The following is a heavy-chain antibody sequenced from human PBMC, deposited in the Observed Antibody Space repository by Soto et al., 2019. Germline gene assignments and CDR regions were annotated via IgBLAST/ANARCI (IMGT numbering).Heavy chain of an antibody. D-gene: IGHD6-6*01. CDR3: ARPCSRSSADYYYYYGMDV. Sequence: QVHLVQSGGGVVQPVRSLRLSCSASGFTFNIYAMQWVRQAPGKGLEWVAVISKDGGDKYYSESVKGRFTISRDNSENTLYLQMNSLRADDTAVYYCARPCSRSSADYYYYYGMDVWGQGTTVTVSS. V-gene: IGHV3-30*04. J-gene: IGHJ6*02. CDR1: GFTFNIYA. CDR2: ISKDGGDK.